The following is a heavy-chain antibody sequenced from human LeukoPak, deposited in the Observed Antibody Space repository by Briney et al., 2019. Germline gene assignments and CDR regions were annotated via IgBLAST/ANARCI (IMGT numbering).Heavy chain of an antibody. CDR1: GGTFSSYA. J-gene: IGHJ4*02. V-gene: IGHV1-2*02. Sequence: ASVKVSCKASGGTFSSYAISWVRQAPGQGLEWMGWINPNSGGTNYAQKFQGRVTMTRDTSINTAYMELSRLRSDDTAVYYCASPVDTAYYFDYWGQGTLVTVSS. D-gene: IGHD5-18*01. CDR2: INPNSGGT. CDR3: ASPVDTAYYFDY.